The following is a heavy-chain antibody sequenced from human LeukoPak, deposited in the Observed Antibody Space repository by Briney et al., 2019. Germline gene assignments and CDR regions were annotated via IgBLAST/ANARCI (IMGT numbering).Heavy chain of an antibody. Sequence: GESLKISCKGSGYRFSNYWIAWVRQMPGKGLEWMGIIYPGDSDTRYSQSFQGQVTISADKSISTAYLQWSSLKASDTAMYYCARRSGSFQGDYNFDYWGQGTLVTVSS. D-gene: IGHD1-26*01. CDR1: GYRFSNYW. CDR3: ARRSGSFQGDYNFDY. V-gene: IGHV5-51*01. CDR2: IYPGDSDT. J-gene: IGHJ4*02.